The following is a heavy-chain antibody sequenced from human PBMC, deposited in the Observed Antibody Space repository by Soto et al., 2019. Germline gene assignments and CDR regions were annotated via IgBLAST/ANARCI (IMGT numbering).Heavy chain of an antibody. CDR1: GFTFSSYA. Sequence: PGGSLRLSCAASGFTFSSYAMSWVRQAPGKGLEWVSAISGSGGSTYYADSVKGRFTISRDNSKNTLYLQMNSLRAEDTAVYYCAKDPQWLVRENWFDPWGQGTLVTVSS. V-gene: IGHV3-23*01. D-gene: IGHD6-19*01. CDR2: ISGSGGST. J-gene: IGHJ5*02. CDR3: AKDPQWLVRENWFDP.